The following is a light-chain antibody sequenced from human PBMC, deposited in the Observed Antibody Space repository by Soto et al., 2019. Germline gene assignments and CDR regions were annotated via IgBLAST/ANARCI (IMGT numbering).Light chain of an antibody. Sequence: QSALTQPASVSGSPGQSVTISCTGTSSDVGGYDFVSWYQQHPGEAPKLMIYEVTDRPSGVSNRFSGSKSGNTASLTISGLQAEDEADYYCSSYTSTNVLFGGGTKLTVL. CDR2: EVT. CDR1: SSDVGGYDF. J-gene: IGLJ2*01. V-gene: IGLV2-14*03. CDR3: SSYTSTNVL.